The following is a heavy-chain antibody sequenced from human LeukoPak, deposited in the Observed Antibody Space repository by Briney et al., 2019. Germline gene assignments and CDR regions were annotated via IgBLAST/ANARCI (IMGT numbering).Heavy chain of an antibody. Sequence: SQTLSLTCAVSGGSISSGGYSWSWIRQPPGKGLEWIGYINHSGSTNYNPSLKRRVTISVDTSKNQFSLKLSSVTAADTAVYYCARGGPLNNWFDPWGQGTLVTVSS. CDR2: INHSGST. CDR1: GGSISSGGYS. D-gene: IGHD6-25*01. V-gene: IGHV4-30-2*01. J-gene: IGHJ5*02. CDR3: ARGGPLNNWFDP.